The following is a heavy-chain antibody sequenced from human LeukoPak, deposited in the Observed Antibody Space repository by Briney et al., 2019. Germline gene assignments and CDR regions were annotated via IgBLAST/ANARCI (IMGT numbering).Heavy chain of an antibody. V-gene: IGHV3-48*01. CDR1: GFSVSSYS. CDR2: IRSSGSTI. D-gene: IGHD6-13*01. J-gene: IGHJ4*02. CDR3: ARGARAAAGPIDY. Sequence: GGSLRLSCAASGFSVSSYSMNWVRQAPGKGLEWVSYIRSSGSTIYYAASVKGRFTISRDIAKNSLYLQMDSLRAEDTAVYYCARGARAAAGPIDYWGQGTLVTVSS.